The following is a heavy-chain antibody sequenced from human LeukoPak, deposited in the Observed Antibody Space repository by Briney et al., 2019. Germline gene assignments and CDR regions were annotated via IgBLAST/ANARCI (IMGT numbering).Heavy chain of an antibody. V-gene: IGHV3-23*01. D-gene: IGHD6-6*01. Sequence: PGGSLRLSCAASGFTFSSYAMNWVRQAPGKGLEWVSSGHSDGTAYYADSVKGRLTISRDNSKNTLSLQMSSRRAEDTAVDYCAKGSRIAARPTIWFDSWGQGTLVTVSS. CDR3: AKGSRIAARPTIWFDS. CDR2: GHSDGTA. J-gene: IGHJ5*01. CDR1: GFTFSSYA.